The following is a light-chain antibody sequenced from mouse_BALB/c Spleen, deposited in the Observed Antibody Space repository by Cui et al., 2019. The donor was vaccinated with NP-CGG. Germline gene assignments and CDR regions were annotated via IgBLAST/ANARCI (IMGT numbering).Light chain of an antibody. CDR3: ALWYSNHWV. CDR2: GTN. V-gene: IGLV1*01. Sequence: QALVTQEPALTTSPGKTVTLTCRSSTGAVATSNYANWVQEKPDHLFTGLIGGTNNRVPGVPARFSGSLIGDKAALTITGAQTEDEAIYFCALWYSNHWVFGGGTKLTVL. CDR1: TGAVATSNY. J-gene: IGLJ1*01.